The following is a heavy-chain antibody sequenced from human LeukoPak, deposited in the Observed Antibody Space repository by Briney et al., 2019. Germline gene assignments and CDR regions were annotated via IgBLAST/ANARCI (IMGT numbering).Heavy chain of an antibody. V-gene: IGHV3-23*01. CDR1: GFTFSSYA. CDR3: AKASRDTGYCSSTSCLNYFDY. Sequence: GGSLRLSCAASGFTFSSYAMSWVRQAPGKGLEGVSAISGSGGSTYYADSVKGRFTISRDNSKNTLYLQMNSLRAEDTAVYYCAKASRDTGYCSSTSCLNYFDYWGQGTLVTVSS. D-gene: IGHD2-2*01. CDR2: ISGSGGST. J-gene: IGHJ4*02.